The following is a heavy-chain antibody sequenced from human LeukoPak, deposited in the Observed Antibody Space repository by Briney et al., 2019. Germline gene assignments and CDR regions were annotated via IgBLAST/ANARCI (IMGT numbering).Heavy chain of an antibody. CDR2: IKQDGSEK. CDR1: GFNFNGYW. V-gene: IGHV3-7*01. D-gene: IGHD3-16*02. J-gene: IGHJ4*02. Sequence: GGSLRLSCVASGFNFNGYWMSWVRQAPGKGLEWVANIKQDGSEKYYVDSVKGRFTISRDNAKNSLYLQMNSLRAEDTAVYYCARVELSTSDYWGQGTLVTVSS. CDR3: ARVELSTSDY.